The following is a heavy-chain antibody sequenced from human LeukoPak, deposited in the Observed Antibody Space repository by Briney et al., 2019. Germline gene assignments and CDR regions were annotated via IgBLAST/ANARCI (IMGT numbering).Heavy chain of an antibody. CDR3: AKDRGEQWLVTSFDY. CDR1: GFMFSNYG. J-gene: IGHJ4*02. CDR2: IWYDGSNK. D-gene: IGHD6-19*01. V-gene: IGHV3-33*06. Sequence: GRSLRLSCAASGFMFSNYGMHWVRQAPGKGLEWVAVIWYDGSNKDYVDSVKGRLTISRDNSKNTLYLQMNSLRDEDTAVYYCAKDRGEQWLVTSFDYWGQGTLVTVSS.